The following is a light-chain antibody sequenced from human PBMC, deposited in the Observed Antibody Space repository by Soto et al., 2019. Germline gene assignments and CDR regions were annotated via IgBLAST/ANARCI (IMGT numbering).Light chain of an antibody. Sequence: EIVMTQSPASLSVSPGERATLSCRASQSVSRTLAWNQQKPGQAPRLLIYGASTRATGIPARFSGRGSGTDFTLTISSLQSEDFAVYYCQQYDSWRYTFGQGTKLEIK. J-gene: IGKJ2*01. CDR2: GAS. V-gene: IGKV3-15*01. CDR3: QQYDSWRYT. CDR1: QSVSRT.